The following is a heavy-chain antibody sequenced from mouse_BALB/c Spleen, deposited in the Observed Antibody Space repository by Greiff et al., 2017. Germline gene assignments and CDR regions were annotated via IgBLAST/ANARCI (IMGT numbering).Heavy chain of an antibody. CDR1: GYAFSSSW. D-gene: IGHD3-1*01. Sequence: VQLQESGPELVKPGASVKISCKASGYAFSSSWMNWVKQRPGQGLEWIGRIYPGDGDTNYNGKFKGKATLTADKSSSTAYMQLSSLTSVDSAVYFCARGTLYYYAMDYWGQGTSVTVSS. CDR2: IYPGDGDT. J-gene: IGHJ4*01. V-gene: IGHV1-82*01. CDR3: ARGTLYYYAMDY.